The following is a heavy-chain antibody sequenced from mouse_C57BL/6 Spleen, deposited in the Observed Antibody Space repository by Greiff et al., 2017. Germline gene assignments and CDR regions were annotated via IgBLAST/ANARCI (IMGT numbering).Heavy chain of an antibody. CDR1: GYTFTSYW. CDR3: GGGGGHWYFEG. CDR2: IHPNSGST. J-gene: IGHJ1*03. D-gene: IGHD1-1*02. V-gene: IGHV1-64*01. Sequence: QVQLQQSGAELVKPGASVKLSCKASGYTFTSYWMHWVKQRPGQGLEWIGMIHPNSGSTNYNEKFKSKATLTVDKSSSTAYMQLSSLTSEDSAVYYCGGGGGHWYFEGWGTGTTVTVAS.